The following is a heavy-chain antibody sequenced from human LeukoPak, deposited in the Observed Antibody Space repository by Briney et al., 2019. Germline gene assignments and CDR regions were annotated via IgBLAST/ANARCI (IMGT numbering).Heavy chain of an antibody. J-gene: IGHJ6*02. Sequence: KSGGSLRPSCAASGFTFSSYSMNWVRQAPGKGPEWVSSISSSSSYIYYADSVKGRFTISRDNAKNSLYLQMNSLRAEDTAVYYCARDRWELLLPYYYYYGMDVWGQGTTVTVSS. CDR1: GFTFSSYS. CDR3: ARDRWELLLPYYYYYGMDV. V-gene: IGHV3-21*01. D-gene: IGHD1-26*01. CDR2: ISSSSSYI.